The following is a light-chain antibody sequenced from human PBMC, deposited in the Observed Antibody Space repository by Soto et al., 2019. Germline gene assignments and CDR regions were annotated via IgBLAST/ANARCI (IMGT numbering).Light chain of an antibody. J-gene: IGKJ4*01. CDR3: QQYSSFLT. CDR1: QSISRW. V-gene: IGKV1-5*01. CDR2: DAS. Sequence: DIQMTQSPSTLSASVGDRVTITCRASQSISRWLAWSQQKPGKAPKLLIYDASHLQSGVSSRFSGSGSGTEFTLTITSLKPDDFATYYCQQYSSFLTFGGGTKVDIK.